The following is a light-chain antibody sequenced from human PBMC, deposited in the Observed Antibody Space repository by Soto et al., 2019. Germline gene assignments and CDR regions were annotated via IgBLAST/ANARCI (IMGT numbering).Light chain of an antibody. CDR3: QQVNSYPLT. V-gene: IGKV1-9*01. Sequence: DIQLTQSPAFLYSSLGDRATLTCRASQSVSSYLAWYQQKPGQAPKVLIYAASTWPNGVPSRFSGSGSGTEFTLTISSLQPEDFAAYYCQQVNSYPLTFGHGTKVDIK. J-gene: IGKJ3*01. CDR1: QSVSSY. CDR2: AAS.